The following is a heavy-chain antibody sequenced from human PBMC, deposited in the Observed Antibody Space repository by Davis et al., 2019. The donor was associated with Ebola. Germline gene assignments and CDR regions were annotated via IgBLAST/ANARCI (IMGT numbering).Heavy chain of an antibody. V-gene: IGHV3-21*04. D-gene: IGHD6-19*01. CDR3: VRGAGLQK. CDR2: LDYDGSSI. CDR1: GFTFSSYS. Sequence: GESLKISCAASGFTFSSYSMNWVRQAPGKGLEWISYLDYDGSSIYTADSLKGRFTISRDNAKNFLYLQMDSLTVEDTAVYFCVRGAGLQKWGKGTLVTVSA. J-gene: IGHJ4*02.